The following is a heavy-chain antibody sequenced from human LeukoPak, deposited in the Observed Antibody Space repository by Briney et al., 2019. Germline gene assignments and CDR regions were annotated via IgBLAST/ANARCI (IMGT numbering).Heavy chain of an antibody. Sequence: EASVKVSCKASGYSFTTHGVSWVRQAPGQGLEWMGWISTYNDNTNYAQNLQGRVTMTKDTSTSTAYMELRSLRSDDTAVYYCARAETPPHTSYRNSWAYYYAMDVWGQGTTVTVSS. D-gene: IGHD6-13*01. J-gene: IGHJ6*02. V-gene: IGHV1-18*01. CDR2: ISTYNDNT. CDR1: GYSFTTHG. CDR3: ARAETPPHTSYRNSWAYYYAMDV.